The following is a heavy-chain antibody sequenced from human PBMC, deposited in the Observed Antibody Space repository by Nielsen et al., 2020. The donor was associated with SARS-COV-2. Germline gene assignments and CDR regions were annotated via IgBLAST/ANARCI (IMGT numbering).Heavy chain of an antibody. V-gene: IGHV4-31*03. CDR1: GGSISSGGYY. D-gene: IGHD6-13*01. Sequence: SETLSLTCTVSGGSISSGGYYWSWIRQHPGKGLEWIGYIYYSGSTYYNPSLKSRVTISVDTSKNQFSLKLSSVTAADTAVYYCARVDRYSSSFPVWGKGTTVTVSS. J-gene: IGHJ6*04. CDR2: IYYSGST. CDR3: ARVDRYSSSFPV.